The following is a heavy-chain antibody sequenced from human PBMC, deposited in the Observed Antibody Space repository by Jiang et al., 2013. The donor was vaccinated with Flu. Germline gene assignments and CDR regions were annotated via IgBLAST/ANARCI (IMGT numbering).Heavy chain of an antibody. CDR3: ARHNHALYYDFADGWFDP. J-gene: IGHJ5*02. V-gene: IGHV5-51*01. D-gene: IGHD3-3*01. CDR1: GYSFTSYW. CDR2: IYPGDSDT. Sequence: GAEVKKPGESLKISCKGSGYSFTSYWIGWVRQMPGKGLEWMGIIYPGDSDTRYSPSFQGQVTISADKSISTAYLQWSSLKASDTAMYYCARHNHALYYDFADGWFDPWGQGTLVTVSS.